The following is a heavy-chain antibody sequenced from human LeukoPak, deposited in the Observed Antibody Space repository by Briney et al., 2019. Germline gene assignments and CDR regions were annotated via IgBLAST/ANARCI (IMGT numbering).Heavy chain of an antibody. CDR2: MSYDGSNK. CDR1: GFTFSSYA. Sequence: HPGRSLRLSCAASGFTFSSYAMHWVRQAPGKGLEWVAVMSYDGSNKYYADSVKGRFTISRDNSKNTLYLQMNSLRAEDTAVYYCARDGHDRSGLFDYWGQGTLVTVSS. CDR3: ARDGHDRSGLFDY. V-gene: IGHV3-30-3*01. J-gene: IGHJ4*02. D-gene: IGHD3-22*01.